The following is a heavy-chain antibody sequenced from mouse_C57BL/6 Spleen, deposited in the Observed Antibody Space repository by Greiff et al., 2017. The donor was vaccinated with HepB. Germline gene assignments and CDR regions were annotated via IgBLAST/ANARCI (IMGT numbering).Heavy chain of an antibody. V-gene: IGHV10-1*01. CDR3: VRHPFYDGYYWYFDV. Sequence: EVQLVESGGGLVQPKGSLKLSCAASGFSFNTYAMNWVRQAPGKGLEWVARIRSKSNNYATYYADSVKDRFTISRDDSESMLYLQMNNLKTEDTAMYYCVRHPFYDGYYWYFDVWGTGTTVTVSS. J-gene: IGHJ1*03. CDR2: IRSKSNNYAT. CDR1: GFSFNTYA. D-gene: IGHD2-3*01.